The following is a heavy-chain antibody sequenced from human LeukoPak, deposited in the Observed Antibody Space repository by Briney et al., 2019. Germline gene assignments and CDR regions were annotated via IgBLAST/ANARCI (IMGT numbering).Heavy chain of an antibody. J-gene: IGHJ3*02. CDR3: AMCIAAAVHDAFDI. V-gene: IGHV4-61*02. D-gene: IGHD6-13*01. CDR1: GGSISSGSYY. CDR2: IYTSGST. Sequence: SQTLSLTCTVSGGSISSGSYYWSWIRQPAGKGLEWIGRIYTSGSTNYNPSLKSRVTISVDTSKNQFSLKLSSVTAADTAMYYCAMCIAAAVHDAFDIWGQGTMVTVSS.